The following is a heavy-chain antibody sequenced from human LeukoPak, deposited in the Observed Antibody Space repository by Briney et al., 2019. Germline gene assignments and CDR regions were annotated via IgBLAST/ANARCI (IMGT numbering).Heavy chain of an antibody. CDR2: IGASDGYT. CDR1: GFSLSTFA. D-gene: IGHD1-26*01. V-gene: IGHV3-23*01. J-gene: IGHJ4*02. Sequence: PGGSLRLSCVASGFSLSTFAMSWVRQSPEKGLEWVSAIGASDGYTYHADSVKGRFTMSRDISRNTVYLQMNSLRVDDTAVYFCARDRGRREDYWGQGTLVTVSS. CDR3: ARDRGRREDY.